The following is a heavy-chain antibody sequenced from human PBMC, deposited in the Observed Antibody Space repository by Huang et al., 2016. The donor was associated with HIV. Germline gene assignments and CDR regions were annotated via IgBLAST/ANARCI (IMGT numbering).Heavy chain of an antibody. CDR2: SIPVDGGT. V-gene: IGHV1-69*01. J-gene: IGHJ4*02. CDR3: AMSLRYQYDSRSYWGRYFDY. D-gene: IGHD3-16*01. CDR1: GGSFSDQI. Sequence: QVQLEQSGPAVRKPGSSVKVSCQASGGSFSDQIISWVRQAPGQRFEWRGGSIPVDGGTAYAQEVKGRGTMTADESTATIYMELNRLTAEDTAVYYCAMSLRYQYDSRSYWGRYFDYWGQGTLVTVSS.